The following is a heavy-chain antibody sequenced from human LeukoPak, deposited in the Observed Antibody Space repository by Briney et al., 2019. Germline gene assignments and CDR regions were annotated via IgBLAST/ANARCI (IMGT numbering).Heavy chain of an antibody. Sequence: PGRSLRLSCAASGFTFDDYAMHWVRQAPGKGLEWVSGISWNSGSIGYADSAKGRFTISRDNAKNSLYLQMNSLRAEDTALYYCATLGVVDYWGQGTLVTVSS. CDR1: GFTFDDYA. J-gene: IGHJ4*02. D-gene: IGHD3-3*01. CDR2: ISWNSGSI. CDR3: ATLGVVDY. V-gene: IGHV3-9*01.